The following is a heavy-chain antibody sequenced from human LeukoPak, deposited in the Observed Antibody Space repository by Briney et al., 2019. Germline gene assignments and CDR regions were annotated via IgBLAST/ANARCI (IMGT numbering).Heavy chain of an antibody. V-gene: IGHV4-39*01. CDR1: GGSISSSSYY. D-gene: IGHD6-19*01. Sequence: SETLSLTCSVSGGSISSSSYYWSWIRQPPGKGLEWLGNIYYSGSTYYTPSLKSRVSLSVDTSKNQFSLKLSSVTAADTAVYYCARYRSWYSFDYWGQGTLVTVSS. J-gene: IGHJ4*02. CDR3: ARYRSWYSFDY. CDR2: IYYSGST.